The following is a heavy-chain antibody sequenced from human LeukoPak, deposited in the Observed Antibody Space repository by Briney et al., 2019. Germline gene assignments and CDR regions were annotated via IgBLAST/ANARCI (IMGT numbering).Heavy chain of an antibody. Sequence: ASVKVSCKASGYTFTGYYIHWVRQAPGQGLEWMGWINSNTGGTDYAQNFQGRVTMTRDTSINTAYMELSSLKSDDTAVYYCARRIWFGEPQFDYWGQGTLVTVSS. J-gene: IGHJ4*02. V-gene: IGHV1-2*02. CDR2: INSNTGGT. D-gene: IGHD3-10*01. CDR3: ARRIWFGEPQFDY. CDR1: GYTFTGYY.